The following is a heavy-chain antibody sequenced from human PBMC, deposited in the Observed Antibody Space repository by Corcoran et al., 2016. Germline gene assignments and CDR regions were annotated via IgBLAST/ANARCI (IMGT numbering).Heavy chain of an antibody. CDR1: GYSITSNW. CDR2: IYPGDSQT. V-gene: IGHV5-51*01. Sequence: EVQLVQSGAEVKKSGESLKISCKGSGYSITSNWIAWVRQMPGKGLEWMGIIYPGDSQTRYSPSFQDQVTISAGKSISTAYLQWNSLKVSDTATYYCARLGIEPANQRHYYGMDVWGQGTAVTVSS. D-gene: IGHD2-21*01. J-gene: IGHJ6*02. CDR3: ARLGIEPANQRHYYGMDV.